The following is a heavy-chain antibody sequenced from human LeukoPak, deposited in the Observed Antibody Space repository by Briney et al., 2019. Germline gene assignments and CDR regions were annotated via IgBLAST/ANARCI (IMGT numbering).Heavy chain of an antibody. CDR1: GFTFSSYS. Sequence: GGSLRLSCAASGFTFSSYSMNWVRQAPGKGLEWVSSISSSSSYIYYADSVKGRFTISRDNAKNSLYLQMNSLRAEDTAVYYCARGAWYCSSTGCSEPHAFDIWGQGTMVTVSS. J-gene: IGHJ3*02. D-gene: IGHD2-2*01. CDR3: ARGAWYCSSTGCSEPHAFDI. CDR2: ISSSSSYI. V-gene: IGHV3-21*01.